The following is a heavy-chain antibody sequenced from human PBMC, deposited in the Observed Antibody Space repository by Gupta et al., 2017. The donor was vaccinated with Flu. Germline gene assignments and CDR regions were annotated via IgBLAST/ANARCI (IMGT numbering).Heavy chain of an antibody. D-gene: IGHD4-17*01. CDR1: GGSISSGRYY. J-gene: IGHJ4*02. Sequence: QVQLQESGPGLVKPSQTLSLTCTVSGGSISSGRYYWSWIRQPAGKGLEWIGRIYTSGSTNYNPSLKSRVTISVDTSKNQFSLKLSSVTAADTAVYYCAREAGIWSRGDYGIDYWGQGTLVTVSS. CDR2: IYTSGST. V-gene: IGHV4-61*02. CDR3: AREAGIWSRGDYGIDY.